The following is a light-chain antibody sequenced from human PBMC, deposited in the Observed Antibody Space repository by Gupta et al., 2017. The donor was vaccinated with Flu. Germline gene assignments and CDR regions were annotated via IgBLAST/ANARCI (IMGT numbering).Light chain of an antibody. J-gene: IGLJ2*01. V-gene: IGLV3-1*01. CDR2: QDS. Sequence: SYELTQPPSVSVSPGQTASITCSGDKLGDKYACWYQQKPGQSPVLVIYQDSKRPSGIPERFSGSNSATKATLTISGTQAMDDDYYYCQAWDSSTPVFGGGTKLTVL. CDR1: KLGDKY. CDR3: QAWDSSTPV.